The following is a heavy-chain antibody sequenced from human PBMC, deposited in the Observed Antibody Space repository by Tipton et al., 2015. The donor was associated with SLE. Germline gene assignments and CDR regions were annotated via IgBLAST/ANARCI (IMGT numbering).Heavy chain of an antibody. CDR1: GGSISSGGYY. Sequence: TLSLTCTVSGGSISSGGYYWSWIRQHPGKGLEWIGYIYYSGSTYYNPSLKIRVTISVDTSKNQFSLKLSSVTAADTAVYYCAREEENDFWSGGDAFDICGQVSMVTVSS. J-gene: IGHJ3*02. D-gene: IGHD3-3*01. CDR3: AREEENDFWSGGDAFDI. CDR2: IYYSGST. V-gene: IGHV4-31*03.